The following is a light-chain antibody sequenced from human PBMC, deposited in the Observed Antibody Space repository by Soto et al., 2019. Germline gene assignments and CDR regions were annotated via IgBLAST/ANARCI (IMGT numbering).Light chain of an antibody. CDR3: HQYGTSPLWT. CDR2: GAS. CDR1: QSLSSSY. J-gene: IGKJ1*01. V-gene: IGKV3-20*01. Sequence: EFVLTQSPGTLSLSPGERATLSCRASQSLSSSYLAWYQQKPGQPPRLLIYGASTRATGIPDRFSGGGSGTDFTLTISRLEPEDFAVYYCHQYGTSPLWTVGQGTKVDIK.